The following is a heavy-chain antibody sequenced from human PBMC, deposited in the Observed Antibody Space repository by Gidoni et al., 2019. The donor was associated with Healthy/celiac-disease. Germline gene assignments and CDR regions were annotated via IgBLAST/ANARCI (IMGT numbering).Heavy chain of an antibody. D-gene: IGHD2-15*01. V-gene: IGHV3-21*06. CDR1: GVTFSAYG. CDR3: ARDQDRSADICLDC. Sequence: EVQRVESGGGLVKPGGSLRRACGASGVTFSAYGMNWVRQAPGKGLEWVSGINSNSVHIYYSDSVKGRFTISRDNAQSSLYLQMSSLTVEDTAVYYCARDQDRSADICLDCWGQGTLVTVSS. CDR2: INSNSVHI. J-gene: IGHJ4*02.